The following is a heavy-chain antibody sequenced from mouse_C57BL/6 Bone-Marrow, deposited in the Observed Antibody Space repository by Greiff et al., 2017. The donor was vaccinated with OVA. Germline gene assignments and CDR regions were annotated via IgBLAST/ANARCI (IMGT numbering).Heavy chain of an antibody. V-gene: IGHV1-63*01. CDR2: IYPGGGYT. D-gene: IGHD3-1*01. J-gene: IGHJ1*03. CDR1: GYTFTNYW. Sequence: QVHVKQSGAELVRPGTSVKMSCKASGYTFTNYWIGWAKQRPGHGLEWIGDIYPGGGYTNYNEKFKGKATLTADKSSSTAYMQFSSLTSEDSAIYYCARYRGRYGYFDVWGTGTTVTVSS. CDR3: ARYRGRYGYFDV.